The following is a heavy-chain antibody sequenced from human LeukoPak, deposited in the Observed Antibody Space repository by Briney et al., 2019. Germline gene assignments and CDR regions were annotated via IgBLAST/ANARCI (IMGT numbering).Heavy chain of an antibody. D-gene: IGHD3-10*01. Sequence: PGGTLRLSCAASGFTFSSYGMHWVRQAPGKGLEWVADISYDGRDKYYADSVKGRFTISKDNSKNTLYLQMNSLRAEDTAVYYCAKDYFGSGIGFFDHWGQGTLVTVSS. CDR2: ISYDGRDK. CDR3: AKDYFGSGIGFFDH. CDR1: GFTFSSYG. V-gene: IGHV3-30*18. J-gene: IGHJ4*02.